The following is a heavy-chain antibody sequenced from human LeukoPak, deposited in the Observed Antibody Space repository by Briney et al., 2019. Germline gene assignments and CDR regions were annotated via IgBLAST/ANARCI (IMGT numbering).Heavy chain of an antibody. V-gene: IGHV3-23*01. CDR3: ARWVCSTTSCFYFDN. D-gene: IGHD2-2*01. CDR1: GFTFSSYA. CDR2: ISSSGGAT. Sequence: GGSLRLSCAASGFTFSSYAMSWVRQAPGKGLEWDSAISSSGGATYYADSVKGRFTISRDTSKNTLYLQMNSLTAEDTAVYYCARWVCSTTSCFYFDNWGQGTLVVVSS. J-gene: IGHJ4*02.